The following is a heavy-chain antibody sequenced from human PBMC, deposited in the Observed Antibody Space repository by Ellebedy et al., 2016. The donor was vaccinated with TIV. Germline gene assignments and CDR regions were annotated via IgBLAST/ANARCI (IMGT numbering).Heavy chain of an antibody. D-gene: IGHD2-21*01. J-gene: IGHJ4*02. CDR2: INSDATAV. Sequence: GGSLRLXCAASGFTFSSYWMHWVRQAPGKGLLWVSRINSDATAVNYGDSVKGRFTVSRDNAKNTLYLHMNSLRADDTAVYYCARDPGLSGGGYFYFDSWGQGTLVTVSS. CDR3: ARDPGLSGGGYFYFDS. CDR1: GFTFSSYW. V-gene: IGHV3-74*01.